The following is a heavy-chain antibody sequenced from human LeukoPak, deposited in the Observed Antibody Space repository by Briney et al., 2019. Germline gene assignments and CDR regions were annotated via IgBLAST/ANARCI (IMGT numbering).Heavy chain of an antibody. CDR3: ARLGYSYGLLDY. CDR2: IYYSGST. Sequence: WVRQPPGKGLEWIGSIYYSGSTYYNPSLKSRVTISVDTSKNQFSLKLSSVTAADTAVYYCARLGYSYGLLDYWGQGTLVTVSS. J-gene: IGHJ4*02. D-gene: IGHD5-18*01. V-gene: IGHV4-39*01.